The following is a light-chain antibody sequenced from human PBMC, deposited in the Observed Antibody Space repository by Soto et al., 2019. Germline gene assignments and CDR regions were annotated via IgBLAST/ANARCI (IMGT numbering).Light chain of an antibody. J-gene: IGKJ1*01. CDR1: QSVNSNY. V-gene: IGKV3-20*01. Sequence: DIEFTRYQGTRSLSPWESSTLSCRASQSVNSNYLAWYQQKRGQAPRLLIYGASSRATGIPDRFSGSGSGTDFTLTISRLEPEDFAVYYCQESPRTFGQGTMVDIK. CDR3: QESPRT. CDR2: GAS.